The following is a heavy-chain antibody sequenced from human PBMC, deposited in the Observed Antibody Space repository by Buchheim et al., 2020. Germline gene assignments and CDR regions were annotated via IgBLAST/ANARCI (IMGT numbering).Heavy chain of an antibody. D-gene: IGHD4-17*01. V-gene: IGHV3-30*03. CDR1: GFTFSNAW. Sequence: VQLVESGGGLVKPGGSLRLSCAASGFTFSNAWMSWVRQAPGKGLEWVAVISFDGDNMNYADSVKGRFTISRDNSKNTLFLELNSLRAEDTAVYYCASPAGYAYGDSSLDSWGQGTL. CDR2: ISFDGDNM. J-gene: IGHJ4*02. CDR3: ASPAGYAYGDSSLDS.